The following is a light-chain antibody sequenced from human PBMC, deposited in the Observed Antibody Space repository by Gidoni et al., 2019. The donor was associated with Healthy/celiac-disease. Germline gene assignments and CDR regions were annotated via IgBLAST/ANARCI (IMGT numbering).Light chain of an antibody. CDR3: QQYNNWPPIT. V-gene: IGKV3-15*01. Sequence: EIVMTQSPAPLAVSPVERATLSCRASQSVRSNLAWYQQKPGQAPWLLIYGASTRATGIPARFSGSGSGTEFTLTISSLQSEDFAVYYCQQYNNWPPITFGQGTRLEIK. J-gene: IGKJ5*01. CDR2: GAS. CDR1: QSVRSN.